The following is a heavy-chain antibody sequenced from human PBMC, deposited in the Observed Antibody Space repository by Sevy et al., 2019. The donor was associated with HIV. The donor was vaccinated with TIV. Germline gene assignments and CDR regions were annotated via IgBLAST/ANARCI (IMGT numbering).Heavy chain of an antibody. CDR3: AAWERLYYYGMAV. CDR1: GFTFSNYD. V-gene: IGHV3-30*03. D-gene: IGHD1-26*01. J-gene: IGHJ6*02. Sequence: GGSLRLSCAASGFTFSNYDIHWVRQAPGKGLEWVAVISDDGNNTYYADSVKGRFTISRDNSKNTLYLQLNSLRAEDTTVYYCAAWERLYYYGMAVWGQGTTVTVSS. CDR2: ISDDGNNT.